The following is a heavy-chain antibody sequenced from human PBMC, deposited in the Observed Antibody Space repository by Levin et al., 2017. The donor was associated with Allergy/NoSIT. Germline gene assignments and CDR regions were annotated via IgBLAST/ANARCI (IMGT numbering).Heavy chain of an antibody. CDR3: ARTYYDYVWGNYRYSSSFDY. V-gene: IGHV4-39*07. CDR2: FSYRGST. D-gene: IGHD3-16*02. CDR1: GGSISSSSYY. J-gene: IGHJ4*02. Sequence: SQTLSLTCTVSGGSISSSSYYWGWIRQPPGKGLEWIGSFSYRGSTYYNPSLKSRVTISEDMSKNQFSLKLTSVTAADTAVYFCARTYYDYVWGNYRYSSSFDYWGQGILVTVSS.